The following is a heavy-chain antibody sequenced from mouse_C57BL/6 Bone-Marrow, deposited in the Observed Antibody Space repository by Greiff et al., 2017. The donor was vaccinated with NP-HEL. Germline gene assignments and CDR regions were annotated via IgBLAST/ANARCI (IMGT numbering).Heavy chain of an antibody. D-gene: IGHD1-1*01. CDR1: GYAFSSSW. V-gene: IGHV1-82*01. CDR3: ARNYYGSRAWFAY. CDR2: IYPGDGDT. Sequence: QVQLKESGPELVKPGASVKISCKASGYAFSSSWMNWVKQRPGKGLEWIGRIYPGDGDTNYNGKFKGKATLTADKSSSTAYMQLSSLTSEDSAVYFCARNYYGSRAWFAYWGQGTLVTVSA. J-gene: IGHJ3*01.